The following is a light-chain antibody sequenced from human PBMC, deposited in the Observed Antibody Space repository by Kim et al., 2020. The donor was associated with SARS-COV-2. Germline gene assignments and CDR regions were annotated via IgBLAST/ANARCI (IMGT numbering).Light chain of an antibody. V-gene: IGKV3-15*01. J-gene: IGKJ4*01. Sequence: EIIMTQSPATLSVSPGERATLSCRASQSVSSNLAWYQQKPGQAPRFLIYGASTRATGIPARFSGSGSGTEFTLTISSLQSEDFAVYYCQQYGSSPLTFGGGTKVDIK. CDR2: GAS. CDR1: QSVSSN. CDR3: QQYGSSPLT.